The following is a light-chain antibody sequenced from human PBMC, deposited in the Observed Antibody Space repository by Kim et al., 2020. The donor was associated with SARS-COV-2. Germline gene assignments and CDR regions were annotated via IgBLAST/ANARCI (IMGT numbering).Light chain of an antibody. Sequence: SPKRRPTLSCRASPGVSSYFAWYQQKPGQAPRLLIYDASTRATGIPVKFSGSGSGTDFTLTISSLEPEEFAGYYCQQCDNWPPTFGQGTRLEIK. V-gene: IGKV3-11*01. CDR1: PGVSSY. J-gene: IGKJ5*01. CDR2: DAS. CDR3: QQCDNWPPT.